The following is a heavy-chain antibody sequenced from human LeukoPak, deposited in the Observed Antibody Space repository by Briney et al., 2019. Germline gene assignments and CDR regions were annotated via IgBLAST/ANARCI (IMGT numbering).Heavy chain of an antibody. V-gene: IGHV4-30-2*01. D-gene: IGHD3-16*01. CDR2: IYHSGST. CDR1: GGSISSGGYY. J-gene: IGHJ3*02. CDR3: ARDLGSGGSGAFDI. Sequence: PSETLSLTCTVSGGSISSGGYYWSWIRQPPGKGLEWIGYIYHSGSTYYNPSLKSRVTISVDRSKNQFSLKLSSVTAADTAVYYCARDLGSGGSGAFDIWGQGTMVTVSS.